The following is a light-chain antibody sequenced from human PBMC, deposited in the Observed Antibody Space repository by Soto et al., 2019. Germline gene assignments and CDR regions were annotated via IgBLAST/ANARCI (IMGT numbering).Light chain of an antibody. CDR2: GAS. Sequence: EIILSQSPDTLSLTPGERATLSCRASQTVSSNYLAWCQQRPGQAPRLLIYGASTRAAGIPDRFSGSGSGTDFTLTITRLEPEDSAVYFCQQYTGPPTTFGRGTRLEI. J-gene: IGKJ5*01. CDR1: QTVSSNY. CDR3: QQYTGPPTT. V-gene: IGKV3-20*01.